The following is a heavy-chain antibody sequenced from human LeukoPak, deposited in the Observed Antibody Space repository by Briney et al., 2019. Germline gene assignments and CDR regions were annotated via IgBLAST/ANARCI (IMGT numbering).Heavy chain of an antibody. CDR2: IWYDGSNK. CDR3: AKDGCSSTSCYDFDY. CDR1: GFTFCSYG. V-gene: IGHV3-33*06. Sequence: GGSLRLSCAASGFTFCSYGMHWVRQAPGKGLEWVAVIWYDGSNKYYADSVKGRFTISRDNSKNTLYLQMNSLRAEDTAVYYCAKDGCSSTSCYDFDYWGQGTLVTVSS. D-gene: IGHD2-2*01. J-gene: IGHJ4*02.